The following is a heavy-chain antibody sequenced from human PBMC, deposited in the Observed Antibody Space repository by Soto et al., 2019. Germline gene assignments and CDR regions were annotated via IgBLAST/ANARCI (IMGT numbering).Heavy chain of an antibody. D-gene: IGHD3-3*01. CDR1: GGTFSSYT. J-gene: IGHJ3*02. CDR3: ASFGVVITGAFDI. V-gene: IGHV1-69*02. CDR2: IIPILGIA. Sequence: SVKVSCKASGGTFSSYTISWVRQAPGQGLEWMGRIIPILGIANYAQKFQGRVTITADKSTSTAYMELSSLRSEDTAVYYCASFGVVITGAFDIWGQGTMVTVSS.